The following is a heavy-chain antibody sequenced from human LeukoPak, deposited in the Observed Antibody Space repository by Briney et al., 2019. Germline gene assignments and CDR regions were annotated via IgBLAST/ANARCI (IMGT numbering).Heavy chain of an antibody. CDR3: ARGQFNPNCSSTSCYFSYGMDV. J-gene: IGHJ6*02. V-gene: IGHV4-34*01. CDR2: INHSGST. CDR1: GGSFSGYY. D-gene: IGHD2-2*01. Sequence: PSETLSLTCAVYGGSFSGYYWSWIRQPPGKGLEWIGEINHSGSTNYNPSLKSRVTISVDTSKNQFSLKLSSVTAADTAVYYCARGQFNPNCSSTSCYFSYGMDVWGQGTTVTVSS.